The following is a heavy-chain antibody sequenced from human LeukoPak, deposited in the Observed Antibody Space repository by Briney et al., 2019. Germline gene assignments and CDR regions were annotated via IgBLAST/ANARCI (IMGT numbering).Heavy chain of an antibody. CDR1: GYSISSGYY. J-gene: IGHJ4*02. Sequence: SETLSLTCTVSGYSISSGYYWGWIRRPPGKGLEWVGSIYHSGSTYYNPSLKSRVTISVDTSKNQFSLKLSSVTAADTAVYYCARIGERLIWFGELLDYWGQGTLVTVSS. V-gene: IGHV4-38-2*02. D-gene: IGHD3-10*01. CDR2: IYHSGST. CDR3: ARIGERLIWFGELLDY.